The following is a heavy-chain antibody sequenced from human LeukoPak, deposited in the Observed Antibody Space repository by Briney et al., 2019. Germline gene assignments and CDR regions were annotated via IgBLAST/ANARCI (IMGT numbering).Heavy chain of an antibody. D-gene: IGHD3-22*01. J-gene: IGHJ4*02. V-gene: IGHV3-21*04. Sequence: GGSLRLSCAVSGFTFSSFSMNWVRQAPGKGLEWVSSISSSTTYIYYADSVKGRFTISRDNAKNSLYLQMNSLRAEDTAVYYCAREDRNYYDSRGHFDYWGQGTLVTVSS. CDR3: AREDRNYYDSRGHFDY. CDR1: GFTFSSFS. CDR2: ISSSTTYI.